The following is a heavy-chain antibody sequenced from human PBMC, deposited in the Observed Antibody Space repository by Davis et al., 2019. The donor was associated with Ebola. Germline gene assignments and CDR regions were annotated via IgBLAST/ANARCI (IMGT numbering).Heavy chain of an antibody. CDR3: ARDSSGWYYFDY. CDR2: INAGNGNT. CDR1: GYTFTSYA. V-gene: IGHV1-3*01. J-gene: IGHJ4*02. Sequence: ASVKVSCKASGYTFTSYAMHWVRQAPGQRLEWMGWINAGNGNTKYSQKFQGRVTITRDTSASTAYMELSSLRSEDTAVYYCARDSSGWYYFDYWGQRTLVTVSS. D-gene: IGHD6-19*01.